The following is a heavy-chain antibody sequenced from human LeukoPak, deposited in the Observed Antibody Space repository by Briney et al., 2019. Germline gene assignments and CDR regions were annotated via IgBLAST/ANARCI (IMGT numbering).Heavy chain of an antibody. J-gene: IGHJ6*02. CDR2: MNPNNGNT. Sequence: ASVKVSCKASGYTFTSYDINWVRQATGQGLEWMGWMNPNNGNTGYAQKFQGRVTMTRNTSISTAYMELSSLRSEDTAVYCCARGRSGSYYYGMDVWGQGTTVTVSS. CDR1: GYTFTSYD. CDR3: ARGRSGSYYYGMDV. V-gene: IGHV1-8*01. D-gene: IGHD3-10*01.